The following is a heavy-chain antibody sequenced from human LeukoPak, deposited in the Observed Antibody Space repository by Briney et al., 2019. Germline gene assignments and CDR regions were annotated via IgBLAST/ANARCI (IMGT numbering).Heavy chain of an antibody. V-gene: IGHV3-48*01. D-gene: IGHD3-3*01. J-gene: IGHJ4*02. CDR2: ISSSSSTI. CDR1: GFTFSSYS. CDR3: ARDVPTRSDFWSGYLDY. Sequence: GGSLRLSCAASGFTFSSYSMNWVRQAPGKGLEWVSYISSSSSTIYYADSVKGRFTISRDNAKNTLYLQMNSLRAEDTAVYYCARDVPTRSDFWSGYLDYWGQGTLVTVSS.